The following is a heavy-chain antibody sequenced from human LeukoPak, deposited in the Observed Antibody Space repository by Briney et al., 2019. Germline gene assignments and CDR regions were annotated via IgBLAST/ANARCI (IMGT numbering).Heavy chain of an antibody. D-gene: IGHD5-12*01. J-gene: IGHJ4*02. CDR1: GFTSSSYA. CDR3: ARQAYLRWLQSTFDY. CDR2: ISGSGGST. Sequence: GGSLRLSCAASGFTSSSYAMSWVRQAPGKGLEWVSAISGSGGSTYYADSVKDRFTISRDNSKNTLYLQMNSLRAEDTAVYYCARQAYLRWLQSTFDYWGQGTLVTVSS. V-gene: IGHV3-23*01.